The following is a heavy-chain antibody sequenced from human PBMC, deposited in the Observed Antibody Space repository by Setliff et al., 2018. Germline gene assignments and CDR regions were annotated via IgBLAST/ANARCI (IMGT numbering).Heavy chain of an antibody. V-gene: IGHV4-38-2*01. CDR3: ARGKIRITMIVVPTGGAFDI. Sequence: SETLSLTCAVSGYSITGGYYWGWIRQPPGKGLEWIGSISHSGSTFYNPSLKSRVTISVDTSKNQFSLKLSSVTAADTAVYYCARGKIRITMIVVPTGGAFDIWGQGTMVTVSS. D-gene: IGHD3-22*01. CDR2: ISHSGST. CDR1: GYSITGGYY. J-gene: IGHJ3*02.